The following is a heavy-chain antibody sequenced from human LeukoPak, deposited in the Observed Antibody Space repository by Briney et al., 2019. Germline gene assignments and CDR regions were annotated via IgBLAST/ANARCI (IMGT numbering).Heavy chain of an antibody. V-gene: IGHV3-23*01. Sequence: GGSLRPSCAASGFTFSSYAMSWARQAPGKGLEWVSAISGGGGSTYYADSVKGRFTISRDNSKNTLYLQMNSLRAEDTAVYYCAKDQSGSLEHFQHWGQGTLVTVSS. D-gene: IGHD1-26*01. CDR2: ISGGGGST. CDR1: GFTFSSYA. J-gene: IGHJ1*01. CDR3: AKDQSGSLEHFQH.